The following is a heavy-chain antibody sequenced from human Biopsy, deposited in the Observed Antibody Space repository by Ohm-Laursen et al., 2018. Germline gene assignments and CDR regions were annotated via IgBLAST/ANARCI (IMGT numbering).Heavy chain of an antibody. CDR1: GFSLNTRGMS. CDR3: ARIPILVVPAAIVYRHRRHLQGLDV. Sequence: TQTLTLTSTLSGFSLNTRGMSVTWIRQPPGKALEWLARIDWDGAKFYSESLKTRLTISKGTSENHVVLTLSDVAPVDTATYYCARIPILVVPAAIVYRHRRHLQGLDVWGQGTTVIVSS. V-gene: IGHV2-70*16. J-gene: IGHJ6*02. CDR2: IDWDGAK. D-gene: IGHD2-2*02.